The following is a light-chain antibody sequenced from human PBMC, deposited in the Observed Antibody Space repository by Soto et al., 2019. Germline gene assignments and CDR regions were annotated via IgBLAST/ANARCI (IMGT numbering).Light chain of an antibody. Sequence: QSVLTQPPSVSGAPGQRVTFSCTGSSSNIGAGYAVHWYQQLPGTAPKLVIYGNINRPSGVPDRFSGSKSGTSASLAITGLQAEDESDYYGQSYDSSLNGHVVFGGGTKVTV. CDR3: QSYDSSLNGHVV. CDR1: SSNIGAGYA. J-gene: IGLJ2*01. V-gene: IGLV1-40*01. CDR2: GNI.